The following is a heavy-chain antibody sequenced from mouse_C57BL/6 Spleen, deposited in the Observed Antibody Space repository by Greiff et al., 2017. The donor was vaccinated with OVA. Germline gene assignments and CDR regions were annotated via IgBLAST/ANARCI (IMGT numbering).Heavy chain of an antibody. D-gene: IGHD1-1*01. Sequence: VQLQQSGPELVKPGASVKIPCKASGYTFTDYNMDWVKQSHGKSLEWIGDINPNNGGTIYNQKFKGKATLIVDKSSSTAYMELRSLTSEDTAVYYCAREGDYYGSSPFAYWGQGTLVTVSA. CDR1: GYTFTDYN. V-gene: IGHV1-18*01. CDR2: INPNNGGT. J-gene: IGHJ3*01. CDR3: AREGDYYGSSPFAY.